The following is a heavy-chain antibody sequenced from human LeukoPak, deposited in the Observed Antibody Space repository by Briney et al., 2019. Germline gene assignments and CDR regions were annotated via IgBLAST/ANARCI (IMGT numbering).Heavy chain of an antibody. D-gene: IGHD6-19*01. J-gene: IGHJ4*02. CDR2: ISWNSGSI. CDR1: GFTFDDYA. V-gene: IGHV3-9*03. CDR3: AKGQYSSGWLRMGPYFDY. Sequence: GGSLRLSCAASGFTFDDYAMHWVRQAPGKGLEWASGISWNSGSIGYADSVKGRFTISRDNAKNSLYLQMNSLRAEDMVLYCCAKGQYSSGWLRMGPYFDYWGQGTLVTVSS.